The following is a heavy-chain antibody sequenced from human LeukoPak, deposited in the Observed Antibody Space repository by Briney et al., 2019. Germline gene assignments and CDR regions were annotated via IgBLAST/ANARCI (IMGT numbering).Heavy chain of an antibody. J-gene: IGHJ1*01. Sequence: PGGSLRLSCAASGFTFSSYAMHWVRQAPGKGLEWVAVISYDGSNKYYADSVKGRFTISRDNSKNTLYLQMNSLRAEDTAVYYCARASGSYSVTQYFQHWGQGTLVTVSS. CDR2: ISYDGSNK. V-gene: IGHV3-30*04. CDR1: GFTFSSYA. D-gene: IGHD1-26*01. CDR3: ARASGSYSVTQYFQH.